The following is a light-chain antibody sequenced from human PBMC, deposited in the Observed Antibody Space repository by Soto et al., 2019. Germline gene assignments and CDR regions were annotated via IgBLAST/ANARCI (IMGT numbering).Light chain of an antibody. CDR3: SSYVGYINYV. CDR1: SSDVGGYNY. CDR2: EVS. Sequence: QSVLTQPPSASGSPGQSVTISCTGTSSDVGGYNYVSWYQQHPGKAPKLMIYEVSKRPSGVPDRFSGSKSGNTASLTVSGLQAEDEDYYYCSSYVGYINYVFGTGTKVTV. V-gene: IGLV2-8*01. J-gene: IGLJ1*01.